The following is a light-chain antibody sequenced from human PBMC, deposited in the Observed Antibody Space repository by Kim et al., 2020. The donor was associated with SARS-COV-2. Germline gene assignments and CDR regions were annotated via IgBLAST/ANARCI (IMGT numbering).Light chain of an antibody. J-gene: IGKJ1*01. Sequence: ASVGDRVTLPRPASQDISSYFNSYQPHPRTAPKLLIYTASRLQSGVPSRFAGRGSATDFTLTLSTLQPEDFATYYSQQTYSASRTFGQGTQVDIK. CDR3: QQTYSASRT. CDR1: QDISSY. CDR2: TAS. V-gene: IGKV1-39*01.